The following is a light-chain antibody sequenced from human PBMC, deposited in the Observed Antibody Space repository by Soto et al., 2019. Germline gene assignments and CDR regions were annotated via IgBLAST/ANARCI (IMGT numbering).Light chain of an antibody. V-gene: IGKV3-15*01. CDR1: QSISSL. Sequence: QSHAPLSVSPQARATLSFRASQSISSLLAWYQQKPGQAPRLLIYSASTRATGIPARFSGSGSGTEFTLTISSLQSEDFAGYYCQQYNNWPRTFGQGTKV. CDR3: QQYNNWPRT. J-gene: IGKJ1*01. CDR2: SAS.